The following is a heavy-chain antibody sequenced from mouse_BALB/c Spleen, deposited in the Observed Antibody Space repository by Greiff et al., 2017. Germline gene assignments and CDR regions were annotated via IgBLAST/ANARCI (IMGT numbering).Heavy chain of an antibody. CDR1: GYTFPDYN. D-gene: IGHD1-1*01. Sequence: DVQLQESGPELVKPGASVKISCKASGYTFPDYNLHWVKQSHGKSLEWIGYIYPYNGGTGYNQKFKSKATLTVDNSSSTAYMELRSLTSEDSAVYYCARPYYDGSYADWGEGTLVTVSA. CDR3: ARPYYDGSYAD. V-gene: IGHV1S29*02. CDR2: IYPYNGGT. J-gene: IGHJ3*01.